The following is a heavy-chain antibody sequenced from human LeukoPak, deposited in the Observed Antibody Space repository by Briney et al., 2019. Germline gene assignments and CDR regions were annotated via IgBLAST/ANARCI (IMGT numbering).Heavy chain of an antibody. V-gene: IGHV3-74*01. J-gene: IGHJ4*02. D-gene: IGHD5-24*01. CDR2: INSDGSST. CDR1: GFTFSSYW. CDR3: ARGYRRDGYTLYYFDY. Sequence: GGSLRLSCAASGFTFSSYWMHWVRPAPGKGLVWVSRINSDGSSTSYADSVKGRFTISRDNAKNTLYLQMNSLRAEDTAVYYCARGYRRDGYTLYYFDYWGQGTLVTVSS.